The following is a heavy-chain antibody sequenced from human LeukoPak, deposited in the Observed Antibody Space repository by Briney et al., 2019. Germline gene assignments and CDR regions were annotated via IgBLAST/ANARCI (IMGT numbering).Heavy chain of an antibody. V-gene: IGHV5-51*01. J-gene: IGHJ1*01. CDR1: GYTFTTNW. CDR3: ARRYDSSGYSYFQH. CDR2: IYPGDSNT. D-gene: IGHD3-22*01. Sequence: GESLKISCKASGYTFTTNWIGWVRQMPGKGLEWMGIIYPGDSNTRYSPSFQGQVTISADKSISTAYLQWSSLKASDTAMYYCARRYDSSGYSYFQHWGQGTLVTVSS.